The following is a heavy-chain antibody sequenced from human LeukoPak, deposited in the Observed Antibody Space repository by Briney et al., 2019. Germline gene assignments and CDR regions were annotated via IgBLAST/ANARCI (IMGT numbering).Heavy chain of an antibody. CDR2: ISNDGSNK. CDR3: AKVQYTSSSVDAFDI. V-gene: IGHV3-30*18. Sequence: GGSLRLSCAASGFTFSYYGLHWVRQAPGKGLEWVALISNDGSNKDYADSVKGRFTISRDNSKNTLYLQMNSLRGEDTAMYYCAKVQYTSSSVDAFDIWGRGTMVTVSS. J-gene: IGHJ3*02. D-gene: IGHD6-6*01. CDR1: GFTFSYYG.